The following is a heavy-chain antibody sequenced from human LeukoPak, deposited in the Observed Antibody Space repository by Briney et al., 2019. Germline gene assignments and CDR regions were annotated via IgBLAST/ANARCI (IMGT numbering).Heavy chain of an antibody. V-gene: IGHV3-23*01. Sequence: GGSLRLSCAASRFTSSFTFTKYGMNWVRKAPGKGLEGVSAISDSGATTYYADSVKGRFTFSRDNSKNTLYLQMNSLRAEDTAVYYCAKPNDSSGYKFPFDYWGQGTLVTVSS. CDR2: ISDSGATT. CDR3: AKPNDSSGYKFPFDY. CDR1: RFTSSFTFTKYG. J-gene: IGHJ4*02. D-gene: IGHD3-22*01.